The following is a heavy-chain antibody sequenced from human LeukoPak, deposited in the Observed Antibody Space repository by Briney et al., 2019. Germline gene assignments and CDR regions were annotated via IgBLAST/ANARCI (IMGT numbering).Heavy chain of an antibody. J-gene: IGHJ4*02. CDR1: GGSISNYY. D-gene: IGHD6-13*01. CDR3: ASTAAGHLLFDY. V-gene: IGHV4-59*04. Sequence: SETLSLTCTVSGGSISNYYWGWFRQSPGKGLEWIGYIYYSGSTYYNPSLKSRVTISVDTSKNQFSLKLSSVTAADTAVYYCASTAAGHLLFDYWGQGTLVTVSS. CDR2: IYYSGST.